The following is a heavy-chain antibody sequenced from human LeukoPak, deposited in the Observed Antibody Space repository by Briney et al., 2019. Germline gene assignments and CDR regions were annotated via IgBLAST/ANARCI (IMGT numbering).Heavy chain of an antibody. CDR1: GFTFSSFE. V-gene: IGHV3-30*18. CDR3: AKGGGSSGRSYYFDY. Sequence: QPGGSLRLSCAASGFTFSSFEMNWVRQAPGKGLEWVAAISNDGNNKFYADSVKGRFTMSRDNPKNTMNLQMNSLRAEDTAVYYCAKGGGSSGRSYYFDYWGQGTLVAVSS. CDR2: ISNDGNNK. J-gene: IGHJ4*02. D-gene: IGHD3-22*01.